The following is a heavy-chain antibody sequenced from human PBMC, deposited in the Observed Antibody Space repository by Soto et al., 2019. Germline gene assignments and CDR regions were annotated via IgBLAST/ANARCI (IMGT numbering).Heavy chain of an antibody. CDR2: TYYRSKWYN. Sequence: SQTLSLTCDIFGDSVSSKSVAWNWIRQSPSRGLEWLGRTYYRSKWYNDYAVSVKSRITINPDTSKNQFSLQLNSVTPEDTAVDYCARDRQWLLDYWGQGTLVTVSS. V-gene: IGHV6-1*01. D-gene: IGHD6-19*01. J-gene: IGHJ4*02. CDR3: ARDRQWLLDY. CDR1: GDSVSSKSVA.